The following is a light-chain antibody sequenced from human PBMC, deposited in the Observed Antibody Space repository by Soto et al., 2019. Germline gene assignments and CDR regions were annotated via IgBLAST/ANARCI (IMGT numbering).Light chain of an antibody. CDR2: DAS. J-gene: IGKJ2*01. Sequence: DIQMTQSPSSLSASVGDRVTITCQASQDISNYLNWYQQKPGKAPKLLIYDASNLETGVPSRFSGSGSGTDFTFTISSLQPEDSATYYCQQRNSYPRTFGQGTKVDIK. CDR3: QQRNSYPRT. CDR1: QDISNY. V-gene: IGKV1-33*01.